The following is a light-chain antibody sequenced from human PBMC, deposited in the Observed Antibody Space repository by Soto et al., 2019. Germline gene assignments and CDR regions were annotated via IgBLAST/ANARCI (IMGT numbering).Light chain of an antibody. J-gene: IGKJ5*01. CDR3: KQYGSSPIT. CDR1: QSVSSR. Sequence: EIVLTQSPGTLSLSPGERATLSCRASQSVSSRLAWYQQKPGQAPRLLISGASSRATGIQDRFSGSGSATDFTLTIRRLEPEDFALYYCKQYGSSPITFGQGTRLEIK. CDR2: GAS. V-gene: IGKV3-20*01.